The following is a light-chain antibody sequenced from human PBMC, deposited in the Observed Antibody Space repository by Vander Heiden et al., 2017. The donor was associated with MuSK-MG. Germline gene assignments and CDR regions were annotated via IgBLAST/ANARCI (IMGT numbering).Light chain of an antibody. V-gene: IGLV3-19*01. CDR2: GKN. CDR3: HSRDSSGDHVV. J-gene: IGLJ2*01. CDR1: CLRKFY. Sequence: SSELTHDPDLSVPLGQTVKISSQGDCLRKFYTSWYQQKAGQAPVLVFYGKNNRPSGIPDRISGTRSGDTASLTIAGAQAEDEAEYYCHSRDSSGDHVVFGGGTKLTVL.